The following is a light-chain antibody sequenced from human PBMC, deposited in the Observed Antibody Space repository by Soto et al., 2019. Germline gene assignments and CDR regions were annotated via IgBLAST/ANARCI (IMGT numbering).Light chain of an antibody. CDR3: SSYTSSSTLCV. CDR2: EVS. CDR1: SSDVGGYNY. V-gene: IGLV2-14*01. Sequence: QSALTQPASVSGSPGQSITISCTGTSSDVGGYNYVSWYQQHPGKAPKLMIYEVSNRPSGVSNRFSGSKSGNTASLTISGLQAEDEADYYCSSYTSSSTLCVFGTGTKVTVI. J-gene: IGLJ1*01.